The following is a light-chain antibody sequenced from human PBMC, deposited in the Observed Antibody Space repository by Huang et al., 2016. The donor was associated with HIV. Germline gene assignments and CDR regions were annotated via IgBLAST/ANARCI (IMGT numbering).Light chain of an antibody. Sequence: EIVLTQSPGTLSLSPGERATLSCRAGQSVSSSYLAWYQQKPGQAPRLLIYGASSRATGIPDRFSGSGSGTDFTLTISRLEPEDFAVYYCQQYGGSPYTFGQGTKLEIK. CDR3: QQYGGSPYT. V-gene: IGKV3-20*01. CDR2: GAS. J-gene: IGKJ2*01. CDR1: QSVSSSY.